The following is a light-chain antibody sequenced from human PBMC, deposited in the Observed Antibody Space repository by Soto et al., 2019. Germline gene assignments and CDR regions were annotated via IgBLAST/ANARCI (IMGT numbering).Light chain of an antibody. J-gene: IGLJ1*01. Sequence: QSALTQPPSASGSPGHSVTLSCTGTSSDVGGYNYVSWYQQHPGKAPKLIISEVNKRPSGVPDRFSGSKSGNTASLTVSGLQAEDEADYYCSSYTSSSTYVFGTGTKLTVL. CDR1: SSDVGGYNY. CDR2: EVN. V-gene: IGLV2-8*01. CDR3: SSYTSSSTYV.